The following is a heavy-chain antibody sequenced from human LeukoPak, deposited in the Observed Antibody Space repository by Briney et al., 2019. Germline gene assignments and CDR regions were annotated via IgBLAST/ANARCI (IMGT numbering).Heavy chain of an antibody. V-gene: IGHV1-46*01. CDR3: ARDLNGDNWFDP. CDR1: GYTFTSNY. J-gene: IGHJ5*02. D-gene: IGHD2-8*01. Sequence: ASVTVSLKESGYTFTSNYMHWVRQAPAQGGEWMGIINPRDSSTNNAQKFQGRVTMTRETSTTKIYIALSSLRSEDTAVHYCARDLNGDNWFDPWGQRALVTVSS. CDR2: INPRDSST.